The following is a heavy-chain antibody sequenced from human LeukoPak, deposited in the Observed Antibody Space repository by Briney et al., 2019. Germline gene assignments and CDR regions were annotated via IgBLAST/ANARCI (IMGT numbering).Heavy chain of an antibody. CDR2: IYYSGST. CDR1: GGSISSGDYY. D-gene: IGHD5-24*01. CDR3: AREESRDGYNHWDY. J-gene: IGHJ4*02. V-gene: IGHV4-30-4*01. Sequence: SETLSLTCTVSGGSISSGDYYWSWIRQPPGKGLEWIGYIYYSGSTYYNPSLKSRVTISVDTSKNQFPLKLSSVTAADTAVYYCAREESRDGYNHWDYWGQGTLVTVSS.